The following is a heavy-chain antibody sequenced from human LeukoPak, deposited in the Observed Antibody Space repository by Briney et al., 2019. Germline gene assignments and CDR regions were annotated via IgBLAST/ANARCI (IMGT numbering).Heavy chain of an antibody. D-gene: IGHD7-27*01. CDR1: GGSISSSSYY. Sequence: SETLSLTCTVSGGSISSSSYYWGWIRQPPGKGLEWIGSIYYSGSTYYNPSLKSRVTISVDRSKNQFSLKLSSVTAADTAVYYCARDFAGDYWYFDLWGRGTLVTVSS. V-gene: IGHV4-39*07. CDR3: ARDFAGDYWYFDL. J-gene: IGHJ2*01. CDR2: IYYSGST.